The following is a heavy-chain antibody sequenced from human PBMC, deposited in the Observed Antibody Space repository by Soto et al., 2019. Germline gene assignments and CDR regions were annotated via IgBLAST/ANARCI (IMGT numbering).Heavy chain of an antibody. CDR3: GSYYDSSGELDY. V-gene: IGHV4-34*01. Sequence: SETLSLTCAVYGGSFSGYYLSWIRQPPGKGLEWIGEINHSGSTNYNPSLKSRVTISVDTSKNQFSLKLSSVTAADTAVYYCGSYYDSSGELDYWGQGTLVTVSS. J-gene: IGHJ4*02. D-gene: IGHD3-22*01. CDR1: GGSFSGYY. CDR2: INHSGST.